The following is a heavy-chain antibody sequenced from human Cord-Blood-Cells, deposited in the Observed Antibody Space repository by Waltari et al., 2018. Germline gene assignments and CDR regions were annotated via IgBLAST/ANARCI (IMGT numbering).Heavy chain of an antibody. V-gene: IGHV4-4*07. J-gene: IGHJ2*01. Sequence: QVQLQESGPGLVKPSETLSLTCTVSGGSISRYYWSWIRQPAGKGLEWIGRIYTRGSTNYNPSLKSRVTMSVDTSKNQFSLKLSSVTAADTAVYYCARDPLNWENYWYFDLWGRGTLVTVSS. CDR2: IYTRGST. CDR3: ARDPLNWENYWYFDL. CDR1: GGSISRYY. D-gene: IGHD7-27*01.